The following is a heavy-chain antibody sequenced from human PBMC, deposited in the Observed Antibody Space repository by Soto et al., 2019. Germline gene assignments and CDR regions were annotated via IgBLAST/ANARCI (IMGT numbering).Heavy chain of an antibody. CDR1: GFTFSSYA. J-gene: IGHJ6*03. CDR3: AKERCSSTSCYVDYYYYMDV. D-gene: IGHD2-2*01. V-gene: IGHV3-23*01. Sequence: GGSLRLSCAASGFTFSSYAMSWVRQAPGKGLEWVAAIRCDGGNKYYADSVKGRFTISRDNSKNTLYLQMNSLRAEDTAVYYCAKERCSSTSCYVDYYYYMDVWGKGTTVTVSS. CDR2: IRCDGGNK.